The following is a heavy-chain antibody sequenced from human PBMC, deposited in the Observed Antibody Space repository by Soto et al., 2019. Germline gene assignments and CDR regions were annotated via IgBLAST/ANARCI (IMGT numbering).Heavy chain of an antibody. V-gene: IGHV1-69*01. CDR3: VRVLKYTKTAPHIFYFDY. J-gene: IGHJ4*02. Sequence: QVQLVQSGAEVKKPGSSVKVSCKASGGTLRSFDISWVRQSPGQGLEWMGGIIHVFRRPEYAQKFQGRVTITADESTSTAYMQLTSLRSEDTAVYYCVRVLKYTKTAPHIFYFDYWGQGTLVTVSS. CDR2: IIHVFRRP. D-gene: IGHD2-2*02. CDR1: GGTLRSFD.